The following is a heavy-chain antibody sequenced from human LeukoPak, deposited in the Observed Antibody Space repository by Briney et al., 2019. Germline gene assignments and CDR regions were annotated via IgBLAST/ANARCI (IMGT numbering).Heavy chain of an antibody. D-gene: IGHD1-1*01. CDR3: ARDPPYTTGAAFDI. CDR2: INEDGSEK. CDR1: GFNFRAYW. J-gene: IGHJ3*02. Sequence: PGGSLRLSCTTSGFNFRAYWMTWVRQAPGKGLEWVADINEDGSEKHYVDSVKGRFTISRDNAKNSLYLQMNSLRAEDTAVYYCARDPPYTTGAAFDIWGQGTLVTVSS. V-gene: IGHV3-7*01.